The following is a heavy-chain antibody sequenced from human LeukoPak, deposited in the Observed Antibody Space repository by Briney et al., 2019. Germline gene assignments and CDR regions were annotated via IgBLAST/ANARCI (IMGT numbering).Heavy chain of an antibody. D-gene: IGHD3-10*01. Sequence: ETPSLTPALYGESPSVANSSSVSARPQKRRWRSWEINHIGSTNYNPSLKSRVTISVDTSKNQFSLKLSSVTAADTAVYYCARGRRILGIDYYGSGSYPDYWGQGTLVTVPS. J-gene: IGHJ4*02. CDR2: INHIGST. V-gene: IGHV4-34*01. CDR1: GESPSVANS. CDR3: ARGRRILGIDYYGSGSYPDY.